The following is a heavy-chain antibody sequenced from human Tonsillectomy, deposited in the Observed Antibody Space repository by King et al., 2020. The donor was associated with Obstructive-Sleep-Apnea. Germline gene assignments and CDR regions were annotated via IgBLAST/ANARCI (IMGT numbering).Heavy chain of an antibody. J-gene: IGHJ1*01. CDR3: ARGRSGWSEYFQH. CDR1: GNTISGGYY. CDR2: VHDNGGT. D-gene: IGHD6-19*01. V-gene: IGHV4-38-2*01. Sequence: QLQESGPGLGKPSETLSLTCSVSGNTISGGYYWGWIRQPPGKGLQWIGSVHDNGGTYYNPSLKSRVTISVDTLKDQFSLRLNSLTAADTAVYYCARGRSGWSEYFQHWGQGTLVTVSS.